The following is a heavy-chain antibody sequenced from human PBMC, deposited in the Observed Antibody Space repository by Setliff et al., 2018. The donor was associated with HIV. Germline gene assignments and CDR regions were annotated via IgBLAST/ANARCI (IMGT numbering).Heavy chain of an antibody. CDR2: IYISGST. D-gene: IGHD1-7*01. V-gene: IGHV4-4*09. CDR3: ARKGDWNYPYVY. Sequence: LSLTCTVPGDSISGYYWSWIRQPPGKGLEWIGYIYISGSTNYNPSLRSRVTISADTSKNQFSLTLSSVTAADTAVYYCARKGDWNYPYVYWGQGALVTVSS. J-gene: IGHJ4*02. CDR1: GDSISGYY.